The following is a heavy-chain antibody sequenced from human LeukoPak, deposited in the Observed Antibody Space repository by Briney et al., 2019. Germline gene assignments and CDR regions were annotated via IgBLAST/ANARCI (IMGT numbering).Heavy chain of an antibody. D-gene: IGHD6-13*01. Sequence: GGSLRLSCAASGFTFSSYAMSWVRQAPGKGLEWVSAISGSGDSTYYADSVKGRFAISRDNSKNTLYLQMNSLRAEDTAVYYCAKEGDSSSWYDLYDYWGQGTLVTVSS. CDR2: ISGSGDST. CDR1: GFTFSSYA. J-gene: IGHJ4*02. CDR3: AKEGDSSSWYDLYDY. V-gene: IGHV3-23*01.